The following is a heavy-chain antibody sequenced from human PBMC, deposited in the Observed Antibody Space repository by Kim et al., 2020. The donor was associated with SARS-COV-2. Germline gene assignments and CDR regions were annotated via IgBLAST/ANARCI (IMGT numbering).Heavy chain of an antibody. CDR1: GYTFTGYY. J-gene: IGHJ4*02. CDR3: ARCRYYGSGSPVDY. Sequence: ASVKVSCKTSGYTFTGYYMHWVRQAPGQGLEWMGWINPDSGGTKYAQKFQGRVTMTRDTSISTAYMELSRLKSDDTAVYYCARCRYYGSGSPVDYWGQGTLITVSS. D-gene: IGHD3-10*01. CDR2: INPDSGGT. V-gene: IGHV1-2*02.